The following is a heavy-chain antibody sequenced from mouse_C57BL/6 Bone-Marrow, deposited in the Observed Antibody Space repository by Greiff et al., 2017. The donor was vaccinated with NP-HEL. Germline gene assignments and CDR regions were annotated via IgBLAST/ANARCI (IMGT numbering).Heavy chain of an antibody. CDR3: ARGYYGSSYWYFDV. CDR2: IYPGDGAT. J-gene: IGHJ1*03. CDR1: GYAFSSSW. Sequence: VQLQQSGPELVKPGASVTISCKASGYAFSSSWMNWVQQRPGKGLEWIGRIYPGDGATNYNGKFKGKATLTADKSSSPAYMQLSSLTSEDSAVYFCARGYYGSSYWYFDVWGTGTTVTVSS. D-gene: IGHD1-1*01. V-gene: IGHV1-82*01.